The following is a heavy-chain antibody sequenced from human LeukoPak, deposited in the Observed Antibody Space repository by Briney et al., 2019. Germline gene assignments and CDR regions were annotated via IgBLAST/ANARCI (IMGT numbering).Heavy chain of an antibody. CDR2: IYYSGST. Sequence: PSETLSLTCTVSGGSISSYYWSWIRQPPGKGLEWIGYIYYSGSTNYNPSLKSRVTISVDTSKNQFSLKLSSVTAADTAVYYCARVAGSGSSRPYDAFDIWGQGTMVTVSS. CDR3: ARVAGSGSSRPYDAFDI. J-gene: IGHJ3*02. V-gene: IGHV4-59*01. D-gene: IGHD3-10*01. CDR1: GGSISSYY.